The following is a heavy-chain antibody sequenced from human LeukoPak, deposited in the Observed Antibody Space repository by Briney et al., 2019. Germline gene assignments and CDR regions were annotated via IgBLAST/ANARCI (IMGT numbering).Heavy chain of an antibody. V-gene: IGHV3-30-3*01. Sequence: AGGSLRLSYIASGFTFTNYAMHWVRQAPGKGLEWMASVSNDGPKQYYADSVKGRFTISRDNSKTTVYLEMNSLRVEDTALYYCARDKGERRYFDWVFDNWGRGTLVTVSS. J-gene: IGHJ4*02. CDR1: GFTFTNYA. D-gene: IGHD3-9*01. CDR2: VSNDGPKQ. CDR3: ARDKGERRYFDWVFDN.